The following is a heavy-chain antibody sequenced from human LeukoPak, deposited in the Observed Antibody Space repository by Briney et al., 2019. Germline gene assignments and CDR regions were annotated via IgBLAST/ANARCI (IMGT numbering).Heavy chain of an antibody. V-gene: IGHV3-23*01. Sequence: PGGSLRLSCAASGLTFSSYSMNWVRQAPGKGLEWVSAISGSGGSTYYADSVKGRFTISRDNSKNTLYLQMNSLRAEDTAVYYCAKAYVDTADFDYWGQGTLVTVSS. CDR1: GLTFSSYS. J-gene: IGHJ4*02. CDR2: ISGSGGST. D-gene: IGHD5-18*01. CDR3: AKAYVDTADFDY.